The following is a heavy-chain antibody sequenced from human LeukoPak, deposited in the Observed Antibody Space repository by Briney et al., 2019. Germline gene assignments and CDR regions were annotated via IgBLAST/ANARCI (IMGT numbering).Heavy chain of an antibody. CDR3: ARTTSFTASGYDY. CDR2: MNPNNGDS. CDR1: AYTFTNYH. D-gene: IGHD6-25*01. V-gene: IGHV1-8*03. J-gene: IGHJ4*02. Sequence: GASLKVSCKASAYTFTNYHINWVRQATGQGLEWMGWMNPNNGDSGYAQKFQGRVTITRDTSISTSYMELRSLRSDDTAVYFCARTTSFTASGYDYWGQGTLVTVSS.